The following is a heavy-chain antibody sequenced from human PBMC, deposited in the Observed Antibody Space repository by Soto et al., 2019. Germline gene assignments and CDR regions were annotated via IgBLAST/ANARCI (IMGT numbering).Heavy chain of an antibody. J-gene: IGHJ4*02. V-gene: IGHV4-59*01. Sequence: SETLSLTCSVSGVSISSYFWSWIRQPPGRGLEWIGYTYHRGSTNYSPSLKSRVAISLDTSENQFSLKVNSVTAADTAVYYCARIGGYHGTLDYWGQGTPVTVSS. CDR2: TYHRGST. D-gene: IGHD3-16*02. CDR3: ARIGGYHGTLDY. CDR1: GVSISSYF.